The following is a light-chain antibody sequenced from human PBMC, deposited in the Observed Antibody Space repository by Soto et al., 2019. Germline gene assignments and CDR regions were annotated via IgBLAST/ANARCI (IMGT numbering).Light chain of an antibody. CDR1: SSDVGGYNY. V-gene: IGLV2-8*01. CDR2: EVS. CDR3: SSYAGSNNLGV. J-gene: IGLJ1*01. Sequence: QSALTQPPSASGSPGRSVTISCTGTSSDVGGYNYVSWYQQHPGKAPKLMIYEVSKRPSGVPDRFSGSKSGNTASLTVSGLQAEDEADYYCSSYAGSNNLGVFGTGTKVTFL.